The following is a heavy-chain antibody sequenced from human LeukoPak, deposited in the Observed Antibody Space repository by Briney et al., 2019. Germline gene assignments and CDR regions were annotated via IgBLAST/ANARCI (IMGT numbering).Heavy chain of an antibody. V-gene: IGHV3-23*01. D-gene: IGHD6-19*01. CDR3: AKEGGLAVAAPGSGRGDH. CDR1: GFTFSSYA. CDR2: ISPSGGKT. Sequence: PGGSLRLSCAASGFTFSSYAMSWVRQAPGKGLEWVSAISPSGGKTFYADSVKGRFTISRDNSKNTLYLQMNSLRAEDTAVYYCAKEGGLAVAAPGSGRGDHWGQGTLVTVSS. J-gene: IGHJ4*02.